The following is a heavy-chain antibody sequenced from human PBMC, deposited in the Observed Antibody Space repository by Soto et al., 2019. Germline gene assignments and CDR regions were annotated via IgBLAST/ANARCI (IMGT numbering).Heavy chain of an antibody. J-gene: IGHJ6*01. CDR2: ISSSSSTI. CDR3: ARRGVGDKAMANYYYYGMDV. CDR1: VFTFSSYS. V-gene: IGHV3-48*02. Sequence: GGSLLISCASSVFTFSSYSMNWVRQAPGKGLDLVSYISSSSSTIYYADSVKGRFTISRDNAKNSLYLQMNSLRDEDTAVYYCARRGVGDKAMANYYYYGMDVWGQGTTVTVSS. D-gene: IGHD5-18*01.